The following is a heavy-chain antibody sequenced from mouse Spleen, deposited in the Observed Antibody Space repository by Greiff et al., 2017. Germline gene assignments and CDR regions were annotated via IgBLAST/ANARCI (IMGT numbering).Heavy chain of an antibody. CDR3: ARSGIYYGNPWFAY. Sequence: QVQLQQSGAELVKPGASVKISCKASGYAFSSYWMNWVKQRPGKGLEWIGQIYPGDGDTNYNGKFKGKATLTADKSSSTAYMQLSSLTSEDSAVYFCARSGIYYGNPWFAYWGQGTLVTVSA. D-gene: IGHD2-1*01. V-gene: IGHV1-80*01. CDR1: GYAFSSYW. CDR2: IYPGDGDT. J-gene: IGHJ3*01.